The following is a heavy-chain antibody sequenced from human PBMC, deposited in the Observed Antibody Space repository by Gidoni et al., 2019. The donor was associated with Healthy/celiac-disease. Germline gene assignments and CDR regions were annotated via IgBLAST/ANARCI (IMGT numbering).Heavy chain of an antibody. J-gene: IGHJ5*02. Sequence: QLQLQESGPGLVKPSETPSLTCTVSGGSISSSSSYWGWIRQPPGKGLEWIGSIYYSGSTYYNPSLKSRVTISVDTSKNQFSLKLSSVTAADTAVYYCASRFAAGKDWFDPWGQGTLVTVSS. D-gene: IGHD6-19*01. CDR3: ASRFAAGKDWFDP. V-gene: IGHV4-39*01. CDR2: IYYSGST. CDR1: GGSISSSSSY.